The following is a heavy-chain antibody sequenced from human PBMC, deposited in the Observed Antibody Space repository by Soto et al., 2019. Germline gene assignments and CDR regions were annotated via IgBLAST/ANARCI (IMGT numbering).Heavy chain of an antibody. CDR1: GGSISSGGYS. CDR3: ARAGGLGAVAADY. Sequence: QLQLQESGSGLVKPSQTLSLTCAVSGGSISSGGYSWSWIRQPPGKGLEWIGYIYHSGSTYYNPSVKRRVTMSVYRSKNQFSRKLSSVTAADTAVYYCARAGGLGAVAADYWGQGTLVTVSS. V-gene: IGHV4-30-2*01. CDR2: IYHSGST. D-gene: IGHD6-19*01. J-gene: IGHJ4*02.